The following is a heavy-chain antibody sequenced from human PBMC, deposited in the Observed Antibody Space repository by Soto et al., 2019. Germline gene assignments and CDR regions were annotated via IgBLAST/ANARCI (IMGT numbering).Heavy chain of an antibody. CDR1: GDSINNYY. V-gene: IGHV4-4*07. CDR3: ARGGAVATTAHFDH. CDR2: IYSNGNT. D-gene: IGHD5-12*01. J-gene: IGHJ4*02. Sequence: QVHLQESGPGLVRTSEALSLTCTVSGDSINNYYWSWMRLPAGKGLEWIGRIYSNGNTYYNPSLRSRASMSVDTSKNQFSLILTTVTAADTAVYYCARGGAVATTAHFDHWGQGTLVTVSS.